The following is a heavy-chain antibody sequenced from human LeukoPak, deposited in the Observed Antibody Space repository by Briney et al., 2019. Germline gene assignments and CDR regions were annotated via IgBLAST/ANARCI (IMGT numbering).Heavy chain of an antibody. J-gene: IGHJ4*02. D-gene: IGHD4-17*01. CDR3: ATRLDDHGSFYS. V-gene: IGHV4-4*02. Sequence: SGTLSLTCAVSGDSLSKNNWWSWGRQPPRKGEEGSGEIYHTGSTDYNPSLKRRVTISVDKSKHQFSLRLTSVTAADTAVYYCATRLDDHGSFYSWGQGTLVTVSS. CDR1: GDSLSKNNW. CDR2: IYHTGST.